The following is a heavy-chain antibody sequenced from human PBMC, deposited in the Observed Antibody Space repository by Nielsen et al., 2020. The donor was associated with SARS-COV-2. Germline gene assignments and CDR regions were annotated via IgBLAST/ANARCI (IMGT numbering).Heavy chain of an antibody. CDR2: ISGSGGST. V-gene: IGHV3-23*01. J-gene: IGHJ4*02. CDR3: AKVRNPGIAAAGWLPFDY. CDR1: GFTFSSYA. Sequence: GGSLRLSCAASGFTFSSYAMSWVRQAPGKGLEWVSAISGSGGSTYYADSVKGRFTISRDNSKNTLYLQMNSLRAEDTAVYYCAKVRNPGIAAAGWLPFDYWGQGTLVTVSS. D-gene: IGHD6-13*01.